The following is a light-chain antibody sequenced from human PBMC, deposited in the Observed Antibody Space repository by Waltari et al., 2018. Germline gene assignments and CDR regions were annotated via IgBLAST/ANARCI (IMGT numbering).Light chain of an antibody. Sequence: EIVLTQSPGTLSLSPGESATLSCRASQSVDTYLAWYQKKPGQAPRLLIYDASTRVTGIPARFSGSGSGTDFTLTISSLEPEDFAVYYCQQRSSWFTFGGGTKVEV. CDR2: DAS. CDR3: QQRSSWFT. J-gene: IGKJ4*01. V-gene: IGKV3-11*01. CDR1: QSVDTY.